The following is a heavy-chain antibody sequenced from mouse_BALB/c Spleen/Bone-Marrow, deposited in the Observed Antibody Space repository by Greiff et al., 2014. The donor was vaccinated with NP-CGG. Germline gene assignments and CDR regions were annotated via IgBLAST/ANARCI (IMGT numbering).Heavy chain of an antibody. CDR2: ISYSGST. D-gene: IGHD1-2*01. Sequence: EVKLEESGPSLVKPSQTLSLTCSVSGDSITSGYWNWIRKFPGNKLEYMGYISYSGSTYYNPSLKSRISITRDTSKNHYYLQLNSVTAEDSATYYCATYDGYYFDYWGQGTTLTVSS. J-gene: IGHJ2*01. CDR3: ATYDGYYFDY. V-gene: IGHV3-8*02. CDR1: GDSITSGY.